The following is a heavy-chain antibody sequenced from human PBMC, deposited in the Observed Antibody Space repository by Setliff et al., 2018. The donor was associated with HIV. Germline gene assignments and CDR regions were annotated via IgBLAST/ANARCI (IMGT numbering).Heavy chain of an antibody. V-gene: IGHV4-39*07. CDR3: ARGSLYYGLGSHYLRSWFDP. Sequence: PSETLSLTCTVSGASITNRGFLWGWLRQPPGKRLEWIGSVYFNGVTDYNASLKSRVTMSRDTSKKQFSLKLSSVTAADTAVYYCARGSLYYGLGSHYLRSWFDPWGQGTLVTVSS. CDR2: VYFNGVT. D-gene: IGHD3-10*01. J-gene: IGHJ5*02. CDR1: GASITNRGFL.